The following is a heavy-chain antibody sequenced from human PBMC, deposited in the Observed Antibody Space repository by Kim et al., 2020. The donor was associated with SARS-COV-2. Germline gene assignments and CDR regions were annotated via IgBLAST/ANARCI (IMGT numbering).Heavy chain of an antibody. D-gene: IGHD3-22*01. Sequence: KGRFTISRDNSKDTLYLQMNSLRAEDTAVYYCAKDQGYYYDSSGYYPGDYWGQGTLVTVSS. J-gene: IGHJ4*02. CDR3: AKDQGYYYDSSGYYPGDY. V-gene: IGHV3-23*01.